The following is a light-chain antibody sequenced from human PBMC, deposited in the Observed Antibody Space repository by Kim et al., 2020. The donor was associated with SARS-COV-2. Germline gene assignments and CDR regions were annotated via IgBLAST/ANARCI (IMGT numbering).Light chain of an antibody. J-gene: IGKJ1*01. CDR1: QGISTN. CDR2: AAS. Sequence: EREVTQSPVTLSVSAGERATLSCRASQGISTNLAWYQQKPGKAPRLLISAASTRATGIPARFSGGGSGTEFTLTISSLQSEDFAVYYCQQYHDWPPTFGQGTKVDIK. CDR3: QQYHDWPPT. V-gene: IGKV3D-15*01.